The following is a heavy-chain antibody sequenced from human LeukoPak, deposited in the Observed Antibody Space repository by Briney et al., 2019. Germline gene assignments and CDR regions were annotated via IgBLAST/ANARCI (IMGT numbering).Heavy chain of an antibody. CDR2: ISGSGAST. J-gene: IGHJ4*02. V-gene: IGHV3-23*01. CDR3: AKGGVSYTYYFDC. Sequence: RSGGSLRLSCVASGFTFSKYTMSWVRQAPGKGLEWVSGISGSGASTYSADFVKGRFTISRDTSKNTLYLQLNSLRAEDTAVYYCAKGGVSYTYYFDCWGQGTLVTVSS. D-gene: IGHD2-8*01. CDR1: GFTFSKYT.